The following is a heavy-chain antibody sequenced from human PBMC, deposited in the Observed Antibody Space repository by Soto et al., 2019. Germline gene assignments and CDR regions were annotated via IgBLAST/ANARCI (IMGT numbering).Heavy chain of an antibody. J-gene: IGHJ3*02. Sequence: EASVKVSCKASGYTLTGYYMHWVRQAPGQGLEWMGCINPKNGDTYYAQKFQGRVTLTRDTSASTAYMELSSLRSEDTAVYYCASEKWDAFDIWGQGTMVTVSS. V-gene: IGHV1-2*02. CDR1: GYTLTGYY. D-gene: IGHD2-8*01. CDR2: INPKNGDT. CDR3: ASEKWDAFDI.